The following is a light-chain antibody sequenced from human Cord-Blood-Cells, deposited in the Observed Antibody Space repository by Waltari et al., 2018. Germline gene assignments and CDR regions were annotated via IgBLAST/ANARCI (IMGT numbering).Light chain of an antibody. CDR1: QSISSY. J-gene: IGKJ4*01. CDR3: QQSYSTPT. Sequence: DIQMTQSPSSLSASVGDRVTITCRASQSISSYLKCYQQKPGKAPKLLIYAASSLQSGVQSRLSGSGSGTACIFTIGSLQPEDFATYYFQQSYSTPTFGGVTKVEI. V-gene: IGKV1-39*01. CDR2: AAS.